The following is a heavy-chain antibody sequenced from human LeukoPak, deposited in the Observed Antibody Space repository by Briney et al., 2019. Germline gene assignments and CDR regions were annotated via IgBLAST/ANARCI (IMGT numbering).Heavy chain of an antibody. CDR3: VIWGDYDVLTGYYVPDY. CDR1: GFTFSNYA. D-gene: IGHD3-9*01. Sequence: GGSLRLSCVASGFTFSNYAMSWVRQAPGKGMEWVSAITGSGTSTYYADSLKGRFTISRDNSKNTVFLQMNSLRHEDTAIYYCVIWGDYDVLTGYYVPDYWGQGTLVTVSS. J-gene: IGHJ4*02. CDR2: ITGSGTST. V-gene: IGHV3-23*01.